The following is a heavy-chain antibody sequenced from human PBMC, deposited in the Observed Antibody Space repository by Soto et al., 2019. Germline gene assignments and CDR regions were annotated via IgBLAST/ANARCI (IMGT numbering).Heavy chain of an antibody. CDR3: AGTYYYYYGMXV. CDR2: ISASGGNT. V-gene: IGHV3-23*01. CDR1: GFIFSSYA. Sequence: GGSLRLSCAASGFIFSSYAISWVRQAPGKGLEWVSYISASGGNTYYADSVKGRFTISRDNSKNTLYLQMNSLRAEDTAVYYCAGTYYYYYGMXVWGQGTTVXVSS. J-gene: IGHJ6*02.